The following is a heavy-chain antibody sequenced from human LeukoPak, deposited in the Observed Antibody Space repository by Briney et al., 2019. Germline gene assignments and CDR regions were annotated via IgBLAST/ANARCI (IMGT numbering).Heavy chain of an antibody. V-gene: IGHV3-21*01. CDR3: ARTYYYNSGSPLDAFDI. CDR1: GFTFSIYT. Sequence: PGGSLRLSCAASGFTFSIYTMNWVRQAPGKGLEWVSCISSSSIPIYYADLVRGRFTISRDNAKNSLSLQMNSLRAEDTAVYYCARTYYYNSGSPLDAFDIWGQGTMVTVSS. CDR2: ISSSSIPI. J-gene: IGHJ3*02. D-gene: IGHD3-10*01.